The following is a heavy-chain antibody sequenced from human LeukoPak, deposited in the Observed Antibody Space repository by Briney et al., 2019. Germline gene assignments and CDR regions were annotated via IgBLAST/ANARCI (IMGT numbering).Heavy chain of an antibody. CDR3: ARGPRGRAVAGKEKVFDY. Sequence: PSETLSLTCAVYGGSFSGYYWSWIRQPPGKGLEWIGEINHSGSTNYNPSLKSRVTISVDTSKNQFSLKLSSVTAADTAVYYCARGPRGRAVAGKEKVFDYWGQGTLVTVSS. CDR1: GGSFSGYY. J-gene: IGHJ4*02. CDR2: INHSGST. D-gene: IGHD6-19*01. V-gene: IGHV4-34*01.